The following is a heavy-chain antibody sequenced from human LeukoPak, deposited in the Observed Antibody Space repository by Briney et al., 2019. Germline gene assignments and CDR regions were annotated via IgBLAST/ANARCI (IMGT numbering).Heavy chain of an antibody. J-gene: IGHJ3*02. V-gene: IGHV3-7*01. CDR2: IKQDGSGK. CDR3: ARVNCSSTSCYPDAFDI. D-gene: IGHD2-2*01. Sequence: GGSLRLSCAASGFTFSSYWMSWVRQAPGKGLEWVANIKQDGSGKYYVDSVKGRFTISRDNAKNSLYLQMNSLRAEDTAVYYCARVNCSSTSCYPDAFDIWGQGTMVTVSS. CDR1: GFTFSSYW.